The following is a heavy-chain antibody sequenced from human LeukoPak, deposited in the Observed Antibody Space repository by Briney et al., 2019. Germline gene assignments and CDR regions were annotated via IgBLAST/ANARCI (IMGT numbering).Heavy chain of an antibody. J-gene: IGHJ6*02. CDR3: ASFYYYGSGSRPYPSSYGMDV. CDR1: GYTFTSYG. V-gene: IGHV1-18*01. CDR2: LIVLIVKT. Sequence: ASVKVSCKASGYTFTSYGISWVRQALEQGLEWLGWLIVLIVKTNYAQKLQGRVTMTTDTSTSTAYMELRSLRSDDTAVYYCASFYYYGSGSRPYPSSYGMDVWGQGTTVTVSS. D-gene: IGHD3-10*01.